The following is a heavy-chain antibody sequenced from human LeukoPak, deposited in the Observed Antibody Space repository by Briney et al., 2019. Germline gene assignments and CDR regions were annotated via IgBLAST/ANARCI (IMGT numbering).Heavy chain of an antibody. CDR1: GFTFSNYA. D-gene: IGHD3-22*01. V-gene: IGHV3-23*01. CDR2: ISGSGDTT. J-gene: IGHJ5*02. Sequence: TGGSLRLSCAVSGFTFSNYAISWVRQAPGKGREWVSSISGSGDTTYYADPVKGRFTISRDNSKNTLYLQMNSLRAEDTAVYYRAPDSSGAFPNWFDPWGQGTLVTVSS. CDR3: APDSSGAFPNWFDP.